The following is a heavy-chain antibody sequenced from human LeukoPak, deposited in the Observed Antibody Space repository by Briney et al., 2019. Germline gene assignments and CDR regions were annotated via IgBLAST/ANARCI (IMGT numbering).Heavy chain of an antibody. J-gene: IGHJ4*02. CDR3: ARRALYFDY. V-gene: IGHV3-53*01. CDR2: IYSGGST. Sequence: PGGSLRLSCAVSGFIVSSYYMTWVRQAPGKGLEWVSLIYSGGSTYYADSVKGRFTISRDNSKNTLYLQMNSLRAEDTAVYYCARRALYFDYWGQGTLVTVSP. CDR1: GFIVSSYY.